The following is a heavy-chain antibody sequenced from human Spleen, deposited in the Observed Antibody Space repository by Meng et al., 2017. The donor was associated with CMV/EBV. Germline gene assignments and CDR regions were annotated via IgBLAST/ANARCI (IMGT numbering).Heavy chain of an antibody. V-gene: IGHV1-18*01. CDR3: ASWEYSSSSTMRWYYYGMDV. Sequence: ASVKVSCKASGYTFTSYGISWVRQAPGQGLEWMGWISAYNGNTNYAQKLQGRVTMTTDTSISTAYMELSSLRSEDTAVYYCASWEYSSSSTMRWYYYGMDVWGQGTTVTVSS. CDR2: ISAYNGNT. J-gene: IGHJ6*02. CDR1: GYTFTSYG. D-gene: IGHD6-6*01.